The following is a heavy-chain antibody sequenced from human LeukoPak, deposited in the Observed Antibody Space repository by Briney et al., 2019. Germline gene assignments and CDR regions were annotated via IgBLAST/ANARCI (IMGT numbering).Heavy chain of an antibody. D-gene: IGHD1-7*01. V-gene: IGHV4-34*01. J-gene: IGHJ4*02. CDR2: INHSGST. CDR1: GGSFRGYY. CDR3: ARGFWNYEGYYFDY. Sequence: SETLSLTCAVYGGSFRGYYWSWIRQPPGKGLEWIGEINHSGSTNYNPSLKSRVTISVDTSKNQFSLKLSSVTAADTAVYYCARGFWNYEGYYFDYWGQGTLVTVSS.